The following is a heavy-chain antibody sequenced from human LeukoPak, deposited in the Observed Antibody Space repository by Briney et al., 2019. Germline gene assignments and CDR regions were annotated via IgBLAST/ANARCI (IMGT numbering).Heavy chain of an antibody. Sequence: SETLSLTCAVYGGSFSGYYWSWIRQPPGKGLEWIGEINHSGSTNYNPSLKSRVTISVDTSKNQFSLKLSSVTAADTAVYYCARESNAANFWSGYYRPERAFDIWGQGTMVTVSS. D-gene: IGHD3-3*01. V-gene: IGHV4-34*01. J-gene: IGHJ3*02. CDR2: INHSGST. CDR1: GGSFSGYY. CDR3: ARESNAANFWSGYYRPERAFDI.